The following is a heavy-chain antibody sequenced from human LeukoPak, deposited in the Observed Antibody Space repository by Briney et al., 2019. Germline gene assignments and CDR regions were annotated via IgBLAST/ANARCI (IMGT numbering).Heavy chain of an antibody. CDR1: GFPFSAYD. CDR3: VRGALPGDNWYFDL. Sequence: GGSLRLSCATSGFPFSAYDMHWVRQAPGKGLEGVSAFGSASDTYYPGAVKGRFTISRDYATDSLYLQMNSLRAGDTAVYFCVRGALPGDNWYFDLWGRGTLVTVSS. CDR2: FGSASDT. V-gene: IGHV3-13*01. J-gene: IGHJ2*01.